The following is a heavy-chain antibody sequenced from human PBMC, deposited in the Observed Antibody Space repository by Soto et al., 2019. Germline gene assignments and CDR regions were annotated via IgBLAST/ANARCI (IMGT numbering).Heavy chain of an antibody. CDR2: INPKSGGT. V-gene: IGHV1-2*02. Sequence: XLLNLACKASGDSMTSNYIRCLRHATGQGFEWMGWINPKSGGTKYPQKFQGRVTMTRDTSLSTVYMTLTRLTSDDTAVYYCARDLAKGGGSAGFDYWGQGTLVTVSS. D-gene: IGHD1-26*01. J-gene: IGHJ4*02. CDR3: ARDLAKGGGSAGFDY. CDR1: GDSMTSNY.